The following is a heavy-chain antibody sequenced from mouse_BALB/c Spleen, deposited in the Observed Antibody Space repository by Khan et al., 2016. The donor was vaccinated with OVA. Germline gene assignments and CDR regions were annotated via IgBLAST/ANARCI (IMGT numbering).Heavy chain of an antibody. CDR1: GYSITSDYA. CDR3: ASDGSRYNYAMDY. D-gene: IGHD2-3*01. V-gene: IGHV3-2*02. Sequence: EVQLQESGPGLVKPSQSLSLTCTVTGYSITSDYAWNWIRQFPGNKLEWMGYISSSGSTNYNPALKSRISITRATSKNQFFLQLNSVTTEDTATYDCASDGSRYNYAMDYWGQGTSVTVSS. CDR2: ISSSGST. J-gene: IGHJ4*01.